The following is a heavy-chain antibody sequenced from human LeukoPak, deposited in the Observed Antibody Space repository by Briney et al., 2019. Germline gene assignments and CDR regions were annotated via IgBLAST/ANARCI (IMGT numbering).Heavy chain of an antibody. J-gene: IGHJ4*02. CDR2: ISYDGSNK. Sequence: GASVKVSCKASGGTFSSYAMHWVRQAPGKGLEWVAVISYDGSNKYYADSVKGRFTISRDNSKNTLYLQMNSLRAEDTAVYYCARGYCSGGSCYLMGPDYFDYWGQGTLVTVSS. CDR1: GGTFSSYA. CDR3: ARGYCSGGSCYLMGPDYFDY. D-gene: IGHD2-15*01. V-gene: IGHV3-30-3*01.